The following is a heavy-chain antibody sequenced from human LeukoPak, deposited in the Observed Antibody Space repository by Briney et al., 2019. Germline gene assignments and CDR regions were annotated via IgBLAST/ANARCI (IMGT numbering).Heavy chain of an antibody. CDR2: ISSSSSYI. CDR3: ARGAGGAFDY. CDR1: GFTFSNAW. D-gene: IGHD3-10*01. J-gene: IGHJ4*02. Sequence: PGGSLRLSCAASGFTFSNAWMNWVRQAPGEGLEWVSSISSSSSYIYYADSVKGRFTISRDNAKNSLYLQMNSLRAEDTAVYYCARGAGGAFDYWGQGTLVTVSS. V-gene: IGHV3-21*01.